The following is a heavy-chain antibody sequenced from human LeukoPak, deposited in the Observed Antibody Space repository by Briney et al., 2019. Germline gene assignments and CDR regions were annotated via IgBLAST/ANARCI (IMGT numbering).Heavy chain of an antibody. D-gene: IGHD6-19*01. Sequence: PGGSLRFSCAASGSTFRNYVMTWVRQAPGQGLEWVSAISGSGGGTYYADSVKGRFTISRDNSKNTLYLQMNSLRAEDMAAYYCAKDRAAVGYNYWGQGTLVTVSS. V-gene: IGHV3-23*01. CDR3: AKDRAAVGYNY. J-gene: IGHJ4*02. CDR2: ISGSGGGT. CDR1: GSTFRNYV.